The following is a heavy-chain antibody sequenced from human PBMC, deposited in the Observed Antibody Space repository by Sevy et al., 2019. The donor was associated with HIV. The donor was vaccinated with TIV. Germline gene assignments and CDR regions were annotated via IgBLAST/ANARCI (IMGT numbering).Heavy chain of an antibody. J-gene: IGHJ3*02. CDR2: INHSGST. CDR1: GGSFSGYY. V-gene: IGHV4-34*01. Sequence: SETLSLTCAVYGGSFSGYYWSWIRQPPGKGLEWIGEINHSGSTNYNPSLKSRVTISVDTSKNQFSLKLSSVTTADTAVYYCTRHCSSTTCSHAFDIWGQGTMVTVSS. D-gene: IGHD2-2*01. CDR3: TRHCSSTTCSHAFDI.